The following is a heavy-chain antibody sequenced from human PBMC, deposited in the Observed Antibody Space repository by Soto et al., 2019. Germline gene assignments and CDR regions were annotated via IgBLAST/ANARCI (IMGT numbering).Heavy chain of an antibody. D-gene: IGHD2-2*03. CDR3: VRAWIDLWTFPYGMDV. CDR2: INHSGST. V-gene: IGHV4-34*01. J-gene: IGHJ6*02. Sequence: QVQLQQWGAGLLKPSETLSLTCAVYGGSFDGYHWTWIRQTPGKGLEWIGEINHSGSTNYNPSRKSPVTMSVDMSKKEVSLKVSSVTVADTAVCYCVRAWIDLWTFPYGMDVWGQGTTVTVSS. CDR1: GGSFDGYH.